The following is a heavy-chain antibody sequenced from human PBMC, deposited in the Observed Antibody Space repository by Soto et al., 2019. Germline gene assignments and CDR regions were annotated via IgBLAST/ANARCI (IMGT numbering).Heavy chain of an antibody. Sequence: GSLRLSCAASGFILRDFTMSWVRQAPGKGLEWVSAISGSGGSTYYADSVKGRFTISRDNSKNTLYLQMNSLRAEDTAVYYCAKDLWYYFYWGQGTLVTVSS. V-gene: IGHV3-23*01. CDR1: GFILRDFT. J-gene: IGHJ4*02. CDR3: AKDLWYYFY. CDR2: ISGSGGST. D-gene: IGHD6-13*01.